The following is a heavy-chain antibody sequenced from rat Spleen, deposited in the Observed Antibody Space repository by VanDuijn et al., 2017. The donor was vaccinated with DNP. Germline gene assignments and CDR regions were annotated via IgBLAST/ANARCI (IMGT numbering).Heavy chain of an antibody. D-gene: IGHD1-11*01. J-gene: IGHJ2*01. CDR1: GFNFNDYW. CDR2: INKDSSTI. CDR3: AKGPNYGGYSDYFDY. Sequence: EVKLVESGGGLVQPGSSLKLSCAASGFNFNDYWMGWVRQAPGKGLEWIGQINKDSSTISYSPSLKDKFTISRDNAQNTLYLQMNKLGSEDTAIYYCAKGPNYGGYSDYFDYWGQGVMVTVSS. V-gene: IGHV4-2*01.